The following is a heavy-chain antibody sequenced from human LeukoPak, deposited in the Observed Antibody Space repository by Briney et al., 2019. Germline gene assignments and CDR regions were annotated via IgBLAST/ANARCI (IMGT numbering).Heavy chain of an antibody. Sequence: SETLSLTCTVSGGSISSSSYYWGWIRQPPGKGLEWIGSIYYSGSTYYNPSLKSRVTISVDTSKNQFSLKLSSVTAADTAVYYCARVEFRVSGSCNNWFDPWGQGTLVTVSS. D-gene: IGHD3-10*01. J-gene: IGHJ5*02. CDR1: GGSISSSSYY. V-gene: IGHV4-39*07. CDR3: ARVEFRVSGSCNNWFDP. CDR2: IYYSGST.